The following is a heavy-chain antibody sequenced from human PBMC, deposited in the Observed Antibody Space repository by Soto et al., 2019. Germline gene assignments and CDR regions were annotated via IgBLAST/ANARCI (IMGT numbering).Heavy chain of an antibody. CDR3: ARDTLPDYDILTGYYKGGVDAFDI. CDR2: ISSSSSTI. Sequence: GGSLRLSCAASGFTFSSYSMNWVRQAPGKGLEWVSYISSSSSTIYYADSVKGRFTISRNNAKNSLYLQMNSLRAEDTAVYYCARDTLPDYDILTGYYKGGVDAFDIWGQGTMVTVSS. V-gene: IGHV3-48*01. J-gene: IGHJ3*02. CDR1: GFTFSSYS. D-gene: IGHD3-9*01.